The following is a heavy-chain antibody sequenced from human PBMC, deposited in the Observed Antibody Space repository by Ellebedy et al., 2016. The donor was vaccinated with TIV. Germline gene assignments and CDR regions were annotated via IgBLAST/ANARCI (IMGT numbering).Heavy chain of an antibody. J-gene: IGHJ4*02. CDR3: ASGSMVRGLTDY. CDR2: IYHTGST. D-gene: IGHD3-10*01. Sequence: GSLRLXCAVSGGSITSSYWWSWVRQPPGKGLEWIGEIYHTGSTNYNPSLRSRVTISVDKSKIQFSLKLRSVTAADTAVYYCASGSMVRGLTDYWGQGTLVTVSS. CDR1: GGSITSSYW. V-gene: IGHV4-4*02.